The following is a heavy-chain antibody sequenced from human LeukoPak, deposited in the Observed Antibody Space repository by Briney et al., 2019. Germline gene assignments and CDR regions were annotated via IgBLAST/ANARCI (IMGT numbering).Heavy chain of an antibody. Sequence: PGGSLRLSCAASGFTFSSYEMNWVRQAPGKGLEWVSSISSGSTYIYNADSVKGRFTISRDNAKNSLYLQMNSLRAEDTAVYYCARGQSQGLVINSNYYYYYMDVWGKGTTVTISS. CDR2: ISSGSTYI. D-gene: IGHD3/OR15-3a*01. J-gene: IGHJ6*03. CDR3: ARGQSQGLVINSNYYYYYMDV. CDR1: GFTFSSYE. V-gene: IGHV3-21*01.